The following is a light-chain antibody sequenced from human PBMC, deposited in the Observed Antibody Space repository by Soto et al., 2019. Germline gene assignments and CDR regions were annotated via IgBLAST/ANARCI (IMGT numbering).Light chain of an antibody. J-gene: IGKJ2*01. CDR1: QIVYNSQ. V-gene: IGKV3-20*01. Sequence: EIVLTQSPGTLSLSPGERATLSCRTSQIVYNSQLAWYQQGSGHSPRLLIYGASSRAAGIPDRFSGSGSGTDFILTVSRLEPEDFAVYYCQLHVPSPPGYTFGQGTKLEIK. CDR3: QLHVPSPPGYT. CDR2: GAS.